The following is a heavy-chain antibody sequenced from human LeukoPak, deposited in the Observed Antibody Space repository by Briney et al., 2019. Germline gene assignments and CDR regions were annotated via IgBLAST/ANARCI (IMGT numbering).Heavy chain of an antibody. D-gene: IGHD3-10*01. CDR2: IYSGGST. Sequence: PGGFLRLSCAASGFTVSSNYMSWVRQAPGRGLEWVSVIYSGGSTYYADSVKGRFTISRDNSKNTLYLQMNSLRAEDTAVYYCARGFYYGSGSYRDYWGQGTLVTVSS. CDR1: GFTVSSNY. V-gene: IGHV3-66*01. J-gene: IGHJ4*02. CDR3: ARGFYYGSGSYRDY.